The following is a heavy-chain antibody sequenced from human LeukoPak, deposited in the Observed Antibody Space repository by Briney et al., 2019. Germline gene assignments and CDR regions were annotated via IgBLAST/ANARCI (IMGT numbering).Heavy chain of an antibody. CDR1: GGTFSSYA. V-gene: IGHV1-8*02. D-gene: IGHD3-10*01. CDR2: ISAYNGNT. J-gene: IGHJ6*02. CDR3: ARNRRYYGSGSYYYGMDV. Sequence: ASVKVSCKASGGTFSSYAISWVRQAPGQGLEWMGWISAYNGNTGYAQKFQGRVTMTRNTSISTAYMELSSLRSEDTAVYYCARNRRYYGSGSYYYGMDVWGQGTTVTVSS.